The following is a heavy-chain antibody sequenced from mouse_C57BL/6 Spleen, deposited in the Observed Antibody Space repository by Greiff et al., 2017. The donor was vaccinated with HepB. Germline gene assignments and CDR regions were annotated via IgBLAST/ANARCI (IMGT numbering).Heavy chain of an antibody. D-gene: IGHD2-2*01. J-gene: IGHJ1*03. Sequence: QVQLKQPGAELVMPGASVKLSCKASGYTFTSYWMHWVKQRPGQGLEWIGEIDPSDSYTNYNQKFKGKSTLTVDKSSSTAYMQLSSLTSEDSAVYYCAHGYDGYFDVWGTGTTVTVSS. CDR3: AHGYDGYFDV. CDR2: IDPSDSYT. CDR1: GYTFTSYW. V-gene: IGHV1-69*01.